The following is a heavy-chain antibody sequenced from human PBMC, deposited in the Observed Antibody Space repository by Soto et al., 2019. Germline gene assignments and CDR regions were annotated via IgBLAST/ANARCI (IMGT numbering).Heavy chain of an antibody. CDR3: XRVEETCTGGSCYSKFDY. D-gene: IGHD2-15*01. V-gene: IGHV1-2*02. CDR2: INPNSGGT. Sequence: QVQLVQSGAEVRRPGASVKVSCKAPGYTFSGYYIHWVRQAPGQGLEWMGWINPNSGGTKYIPKFQGRVTMTWDTSTGTVYMELSGLTSDXTAVXXXXRVEETCTGGSCYSKFDYWGQGTLVTVSS. J-gene: IGHJ4*02. CDR1: GYTFSGYY.